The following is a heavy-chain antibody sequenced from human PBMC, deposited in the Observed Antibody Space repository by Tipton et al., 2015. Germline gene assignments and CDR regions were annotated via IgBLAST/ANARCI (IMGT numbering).Heavy chain of an antibody. D-gene: IGHD3-10*01. J-gene: IGHJ4*02. V-gene: IGHV4-61*01. CDR2: IHYGGTT. CDR3: ARGLLLWFGMSDY. Sequence: TLSLTCTVSGGSVKSGTYFWTWIRQAPGKGLEWIGYIHYGGTTNYNPSLKSRVTISLDTSKNQFSLKLASVTAADTAMYYCARGLLLWFGMSDYWGRGTLVTVSS. CDR1: GGSVKSGTYF.